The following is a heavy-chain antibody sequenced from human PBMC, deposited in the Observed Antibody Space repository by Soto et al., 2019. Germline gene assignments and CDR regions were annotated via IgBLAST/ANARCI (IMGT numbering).Heavy chain of an antibody. V-gene: IGHV1-2*02. CDR3: AKDLTRQPAYWLDP. CDR2: INAHSGGT. CDR1: GFSFTGYY. J-gene: IGHJ5*02. Sequence: ASVKVSCKASGFSFTGYYIHWLRQAPGQGLEWMGWINAHSGGTEYAQKFQGRVTLTRDTSIATAYLTLTSLTSDDTALYYCAKDLTRQPAYWLDPWGQGTQVTVSS. D-gene: IGHD3-16*01.